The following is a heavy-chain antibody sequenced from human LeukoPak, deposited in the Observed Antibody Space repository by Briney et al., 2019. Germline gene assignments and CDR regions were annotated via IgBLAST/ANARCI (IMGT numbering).Heavy chain of an antibody. Sequence: NPSETLSLTCTVSVGSISRYYWSWTRQPPGKGLEWIGHIYYSGSTNHNPSLRSRVTISVDTSKNQFSLKLSSVTAADTAVYYCARATLTGDVPFDYWGQGALVTVSS. J-gene: IGHJ4*02. V-gene: IGHV4-59*08. CDR3: ARATLTGDVPFDY. D-gene: IGHD7-27*01. CDR1: VGSISRYY. CDR2: IYYSGST.